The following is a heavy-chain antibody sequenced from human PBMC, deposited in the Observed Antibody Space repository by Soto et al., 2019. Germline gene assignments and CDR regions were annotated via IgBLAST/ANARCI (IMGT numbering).Heavy chain of an antibody. Sequence: XGSLRLSCSAFGFTFSTHGMRWVRQAPGKGLEWVALIWNDGNKKDYADSVKGQFTISRDNSKNIVYLRMDSLRVEDTAVYFCARDTWIVSPITSLDHWGQGDLVTV. CDR2: IWNDGNKK. D-gene: IGHD1-26*01. V-gene: IGHV3-33*01. J-gene: IGHJ4*02. CDR1: GFTFSTHG. CDR3: ARDTWIVSPITSLDH.